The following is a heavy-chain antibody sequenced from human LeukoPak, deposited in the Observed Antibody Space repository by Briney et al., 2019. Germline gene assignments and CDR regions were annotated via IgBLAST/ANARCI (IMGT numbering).Heavy chain of an antibody. CDR3: ARAPAKFVVVPGGLDY. D-gene: IGHD2-2*01. CDR1: GHTFTGYY. CDR2: INPNSGGT. V-gene: IGHV1-2*02. Sequence: GASVKVSCKASGHTFTGYYMHWVRQAPGQGLEWMGWINPNSGGTNYAQKFQGRVTMTRDTSISTAYMELSRLRSDDTAVYYCARAPAKFVVVPGGLDYWGQGTLVTVSS. J-gene: IGHJ4*02.